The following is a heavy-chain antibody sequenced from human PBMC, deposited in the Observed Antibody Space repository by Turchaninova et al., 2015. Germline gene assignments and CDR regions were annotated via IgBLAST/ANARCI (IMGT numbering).Heavy chain of an antibody. CDR2: INPDSGCT. CDR3: ARDLSLCSGGDCYPMSEYLQH. Sequence: VQQVQSGAAVKTPGACVKDHYKTYGPTYTNDYIHGGRQAPGQGMEGMGRINPDSGCTTYAAQKVQGRVTMTRDTSITTVYMELSSLKSDDTAVYYCARDLSLCSGGDCYPMSEYLQHWGQGTLVTVSS. V-gene: IGHV1-2*06. CDR1: GPTYTNDY. D-gene: IGHD2-21*01. J-gene: IGHJ1*01.